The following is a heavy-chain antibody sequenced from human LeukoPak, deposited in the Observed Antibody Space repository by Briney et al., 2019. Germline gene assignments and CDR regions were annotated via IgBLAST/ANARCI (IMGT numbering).Heavy chain of an antibody. V-gene: IGHV3-48*02. J-gene: IGHJ4*02. D-gene: IGHD1-7*01. CDR1: GFTFSSYS. CDR3: ASDWNYRAKTSRDY. Sequence: GGSLRLSCAASGFTFSSYSMNWVRQAPGKGPEWVSYISSSRSTIYYADSVKGRFTISRDNAKNSLYLQMNSLRDEDTAVYYCASDWNYRAKTSRDYWGQGTLVTVSS. CDR2: ISSSRSTI.